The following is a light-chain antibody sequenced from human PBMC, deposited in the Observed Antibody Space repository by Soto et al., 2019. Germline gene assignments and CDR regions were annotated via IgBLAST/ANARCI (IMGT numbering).Light chain of an antibody. V-gene: IGKV1-5*01. J-gene: IGKJ2*01. CDR3: QQYSTYPYT. CDR2: DAS. CDR1: QNIGTW. Sequence: DIPMTQSPSTLSASVGDRVTITCRASQNIGTWLAWYHQSPGKAPKLLIYDASSLKSGVPSRVSGGGSGTEFTLTINSLQPDDFATYYCQQYSTYPYTFGQGTKLEIK.